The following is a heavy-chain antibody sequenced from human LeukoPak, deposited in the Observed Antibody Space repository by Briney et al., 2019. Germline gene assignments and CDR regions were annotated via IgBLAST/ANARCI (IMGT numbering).Heavy chain of an antibody. CDR1: GDSISAYC. J-gene: IGHJ4*02. Sequence: SETLSLTCAVSGDSISAYCWTWIRQPAGKGLEWIGRVCTSGISNYNPSLESRVTMSLDTSKKQFSLKLTSVTAADTAVYYCARVILTGYYDYFDYWGQGTLVTVSS. CDR2: VCTSGIS. V-gene: IGHV4-4*07. CDR3: ARVILTGYYDYFDY. D-gene: IGHD3-9*01.